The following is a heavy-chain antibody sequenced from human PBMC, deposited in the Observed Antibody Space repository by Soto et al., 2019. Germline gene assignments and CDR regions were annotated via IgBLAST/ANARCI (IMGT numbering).Heavy chain of an antibody. CDR3: ASNPKRIAKIGWFDP. Sequence: GGFLRLSCAASGFTFSIYSMNWVRQAPGKGLEWVSYIMPGSSHIYYADSVKGRFTISRDNAKNSLYLKMNSLRAEDKAVYNMASNPKRIAKIGWFDPGGQETLATFS. V-gene: IGHV3-48*01. CDR2: IMPGSSHI. D-gene: IGHD6-13*01. J-gene: IGHJ5*02. CDR1: GFTFSIYS.